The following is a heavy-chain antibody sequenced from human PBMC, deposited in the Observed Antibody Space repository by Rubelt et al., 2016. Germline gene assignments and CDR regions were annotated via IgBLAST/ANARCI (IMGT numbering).Heavy chain of an antibody. CDR1: GGSFSCYY. D-gene: IGHD5-18*01. CDR2: INHSGST. V-gene: IGHV4-34*01. J-gene: IGHJ4*02. CDR3: AREGVGTAMVVDY. Sequence: QVQLQQWGAGLFKPSETLSLTCAVYGGSFSCYYWSWIRQPPGKGLEWIGEINHSGSTNYNPSLTTRGIRSGDASKNRFSAKQRSVTGWDKVVDSCAREGVGTAMVVDYWGQGTLVTVSS.